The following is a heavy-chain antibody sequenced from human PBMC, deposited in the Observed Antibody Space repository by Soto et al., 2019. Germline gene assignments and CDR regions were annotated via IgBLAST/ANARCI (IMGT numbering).Heavy chain of an antibody. D-gene: IGHD6-6*01. CDR3: ARVSRYSSSYYFDY. Sequence: GGSLRLSCAASGFTFSDYYMSWIRQAPGKGLEWVSYISSSGSTIYYADSVKGRFTISRDNAKNSLYLQMNSLRAEDTAVYYCARVSRYSSSYYFDYWGQGTLVTVSS. V-gene: IGHV3-11*01. J-gene: IGHJ4*02. CDR1: GFTFSDYY. CDR2: ISSSGSTI.